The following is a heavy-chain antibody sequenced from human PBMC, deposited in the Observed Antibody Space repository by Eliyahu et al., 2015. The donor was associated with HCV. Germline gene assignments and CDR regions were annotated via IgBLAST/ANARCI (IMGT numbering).Heavy chain of an antibody. Sequence: QVQLVQSGAEVKKPGASXKVXCKASGYXFTSYDINXVRXATGQGLEXMGWMNPNRGNTGYAQKFQGRVTMTRNTSISTAYMELSSLRSEDTAVYYCARSGGSGWYVDAFDIWGQGTMVTVSS. CDR1: GYXFTSYD. CDR3: ARSGGSGWYVDAFDI. J-gene: IGHJ3*02. D-gene: IGHD6-19*01. V-gene: IGHV1-8*01. CDR2: MNPNRGNT.